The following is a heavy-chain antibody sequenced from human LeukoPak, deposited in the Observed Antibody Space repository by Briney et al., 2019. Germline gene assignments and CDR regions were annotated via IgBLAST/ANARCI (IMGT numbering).Heavy chain of an antibody. CDR2: ISSSGSNK. Sequence: PGGSLRLSCAASGFTFSSYSMNWVRQAPGKGLEWVSSISSSGSNKYYADSVKGRFTISRDNAKNSLYLQMNSLRAEDTAVYYCARVLSTVTTFDYWGQGTLVTVSS. J-gene: IGHJ4*02. CDR3: ARVLSTVTTFDY. V-gene: IGHV3-21*01. CDR1: GFTFSSYS. D-gene: IGHD4-17*01.